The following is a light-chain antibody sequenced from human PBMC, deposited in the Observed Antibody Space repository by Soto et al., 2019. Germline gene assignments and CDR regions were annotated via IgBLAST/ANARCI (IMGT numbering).Light chain of an antibody. Sequence: EIVLTQSPAPLSLSPGETATLSCRASQSVSSYLAWYQQKPGQAXRLLIYDASNRATGIPARFSGSGSGTDFTITISSLEPEDFEVYDGQQRSNWPPTFGQGTRLEIK. CDR1: QSVSSY. J-gene: IGKJ5*01. CDR3: QQRSNWPPT. CDR2: DAS. V-gene: IGKV3-11*01.